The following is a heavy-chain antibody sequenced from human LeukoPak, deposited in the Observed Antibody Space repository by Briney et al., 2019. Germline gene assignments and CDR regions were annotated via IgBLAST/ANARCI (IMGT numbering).Heavy chain of an antibody. CDR3: ARDSVGLGYGMDV. CDR2: INHSGST. CDR1: GGSFSGYY. J-gene: IGHJ6*02. Sequence: PSETLSLTCAVYGGSFSGYYWSWIRQPPGKGLEWIGEINHSGSTNYNPSLKSRVTISVDTSKNQFSLKLSSVTAADTAVYYCARDSVGLGYGMDVWGQGTTVTVSS. V-gene: IGHV4-34*01.